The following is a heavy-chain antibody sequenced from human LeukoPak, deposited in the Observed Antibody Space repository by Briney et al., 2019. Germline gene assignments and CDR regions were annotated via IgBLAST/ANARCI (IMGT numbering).Heavy chain of an antibody. CDR1: GGSISSSSYY. CDR2: IYYSGNT. D-gene: IGHD1-14*01. J-gene: IGHJ3*02. V-gene: IGHV4-39*07. CDR3: ARDYNGDAFDI. Sequence: SETLSLTCTVSGGSISSSSYYWGWIRQPPGKGLEWIGSIYYSGNTYYNPSLKSRVTMSVDTSKNQFSLKLRSVTAADTAVYYCARDYNGDAFDIWGQGTMVTVSS.